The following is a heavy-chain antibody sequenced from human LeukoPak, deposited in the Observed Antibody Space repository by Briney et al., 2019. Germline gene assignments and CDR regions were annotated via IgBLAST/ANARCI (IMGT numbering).Heavy chain of an antibody. CDR3: AGNSRQIYGEGNE. J-gene: IGHJ4*02. Sequence: ASVKVSCKASGYTFTSYYMHWVRQAPGQGLEWMGIINPSGGSTSYAQKFQGRVTMTRDTSTSTVYMELSSLRSEDTAVYYCAGNSRQIYGEGNEWGQGTLVTVSS. D-gene: IGHD1-7*01. CDR2: INPSGGST. CDR1: GYTFTSYY. V-gene: IGHV1-46*01.